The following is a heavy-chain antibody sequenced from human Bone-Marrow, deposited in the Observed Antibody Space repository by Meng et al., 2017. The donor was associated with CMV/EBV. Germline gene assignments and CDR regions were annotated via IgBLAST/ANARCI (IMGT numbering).Heavy chain of an antibody. D-gene: IGHD6-6*01. CDR3: ARGGKYSSSSWRHPYYYYGMDV. CDR1: GGSISSSSYY. CDR2: IYYSGST. Sequence: SETLSLTCTVSGGSISSSSYYWGWIRQPPGKGLEWIGSIYYSGSTYYNPSLKSRVTISVDTSKNQFSLKLSSVTAADTAVYYCARGGKYSSSSWRHPYYYYGMDVWGQGTTVTVSS. V-gene: IGHV4-39*07. J-gene: IGHJ6*01.